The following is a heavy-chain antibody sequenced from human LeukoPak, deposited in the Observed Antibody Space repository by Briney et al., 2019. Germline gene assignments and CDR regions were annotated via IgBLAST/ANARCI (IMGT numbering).Heavy chain of an antibody. Sequence: GGSLRLSCAASGFTFSSNAMTWVRQAPGKGLEWVSAISGSGGSTYYADSVKGRFTISRDNAKNSLYLQMNSLRAEDTAVYYCARAPQWLVNWFDPWGQGTLVTVSS. CDR3: ARAPQWLVNWFDP. CDR1: GFTFSSNA. V-gene: IGHV3-23*01. CDR2: ISGSGGST. J-gene: IGHJ5*02. D-gene: IGHD6-19*01.